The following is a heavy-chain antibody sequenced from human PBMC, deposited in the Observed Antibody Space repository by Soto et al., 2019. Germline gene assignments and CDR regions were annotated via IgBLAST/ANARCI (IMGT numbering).Heavy chain of an antibody. Sequence: PGGSLRLSCAASGFTFSSYWMSWVRQAPGKGLEWVANIEQDGSEKYYVDSVKGRFTISRDNAKNSLYLQMNSLRAEDTAVYYCASPIITFGGRAPRLDDWGQGTLVTVSS. CDR2: IEQDGSEK. J-gene: IGHJ4*02. CDR1: GFTFSSYW. D-gene: IGHD3-16*01. CDR3: ASPIITFGGRAPRLDD. V-gene: IGHV3-7*01.